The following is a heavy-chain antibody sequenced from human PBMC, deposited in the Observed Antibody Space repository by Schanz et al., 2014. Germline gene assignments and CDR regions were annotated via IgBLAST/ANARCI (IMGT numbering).Heavy chain of an antibody. D-gene: IGHD6-13*01. Sequence: QVQLVESGGGVVQPGRSLRLSCAASGITLSGYGLHWVRQAPGKGLEWVGFISFDGRNTGYAHSVKGRFTISRDNSKNTVNLQINSLRAEDIAVYYCAKEKEEVAADGSFFDYWGQGTLVTVSS. CDR1: GITLSGYG. V-gene: IGHV3-30*18. CDR2: ISFDGRNT. J-gene: IGHJ4*02. CDR3: AKEKEEVAADGSFFDY.